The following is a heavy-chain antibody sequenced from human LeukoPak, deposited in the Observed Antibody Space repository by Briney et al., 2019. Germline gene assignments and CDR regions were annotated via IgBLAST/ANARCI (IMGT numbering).Heavy chain of an antibody. D-gene: IGHD1-14*01. CDR2: IIPIFGTA. J-gene: IGHJ6*03. CDR3: ARNRGEVSESYYYYMDV. V-gene: IGHV1-69*05. Sequence: GASVKVSCKASGGTFSSYAISWVRQAPGQGLEWMGGIIPIFGTANYAQKFQGRVTITTDESTSTAYMELSSLRSEDTAVYYCARNRGEVSESYYYYMDVWGKGTTVAVSS. CDR1: GGTFSSYA.